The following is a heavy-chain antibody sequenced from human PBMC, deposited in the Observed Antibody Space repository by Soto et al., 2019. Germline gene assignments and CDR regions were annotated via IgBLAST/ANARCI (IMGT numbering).Heavy chain of an antibody. J-gene: IGHJ4*02. CDR1: GLTFMTYH. CDR3: ARDAAFNRFDY. CDR2: MSNDGISR. V-gene: IGHV3-30*04. D-gene: IGHD6-13*01. Sequence: GGSLRLSCVVSGLTFMTYHMYWVRQTPGKGLEWLAFMSNDGISRYYADSVKGRFTISRDNSKNTLHLQMNSLRAEDTAVYYCARDAAFNRFDYWGQGTLVTVSS.